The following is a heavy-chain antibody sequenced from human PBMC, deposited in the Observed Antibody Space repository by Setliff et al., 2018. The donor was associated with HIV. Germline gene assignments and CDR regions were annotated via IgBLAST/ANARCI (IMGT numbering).Heavy chain of an antibody. J-gene: IGHJ4*02. CDR2: IYWDDNK. Sequence: SGPTLVNPTQTLTLTCTFSGFSPSTGGVGLGWLRQPPGKAPECLGIIYWDDNKRYTPSLQDRLTITKDTFRHQVVLTMTNMAPVDTGTYYCAHSRMGVSGWPVFDSWGQGTLVTVSS. D-gene: IGHD3-16*01. CDR1: GFSPSTGGVG. V-gene: IGHV2-5*02. CDR3: AHSRMGVSGWPVFDS.